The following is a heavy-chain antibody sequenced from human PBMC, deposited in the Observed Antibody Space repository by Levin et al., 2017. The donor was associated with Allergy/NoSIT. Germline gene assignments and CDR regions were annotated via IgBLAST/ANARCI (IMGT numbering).Heavy chain of an antibody. Sequence: PGGSLRLSCAASGFTFDDYAMHWVRQAPGKGLEWVSLISWDGGSTYYADSVKGRFTISRDNSKNSLYLQMNSLRAEDTALYYCAKDSSMMALYWYFDLWGRGTPVTVSS. V-gene: IGHV3-43D*04. CDR3: AKDSSMMALYWYFDL. D-gene: IGHD2/OR15-2a*01. CDR2: ISWDGGST. CDR1: GFTFDDYA. J-gene: IGHJ2*01.